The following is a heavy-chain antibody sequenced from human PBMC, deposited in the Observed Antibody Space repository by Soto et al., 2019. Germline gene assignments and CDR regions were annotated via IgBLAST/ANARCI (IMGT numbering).Heavy chain of an antibody. D-gene: IGHD2-15*01. CDR3: AAARIYYYYGMDV. J-gene: IGHJ6*02. CDR2: IVVGSGNT. V-gene: IGHV1-58*01. CDR1: GFTFTSSA. Sequence: SVKVSCKASGFTFTSSAVQWVRQARGQRLEWIGWIVVGSGNTNYAQKFQERVTITRDMSTSTAYMELSSLRSEDTAVYYCAAARIYYYYGMDVWGQGTTVTVSS.